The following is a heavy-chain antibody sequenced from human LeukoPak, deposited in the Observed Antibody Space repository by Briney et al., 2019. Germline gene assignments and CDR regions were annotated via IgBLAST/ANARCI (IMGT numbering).Heavy chain of an antibody. CDR1: GFTFSSYA. V-gene: IGHV3-30-3*01. D-gene: IGHD5-12*01. CDR2: ISYDGSNK. Sequence: GGSLRLSCAASGFTFSSYAMHWVRQAPGKGLEWVAVISYDGSNKYYADSVKGRFTISRDNSKNTLYLQMNSLRAEDTAVYYCATLYGGSTDYWGQGTLVTVSS. J-gene: IGHJ4*02. CDR3: ATLYGGSTDY.